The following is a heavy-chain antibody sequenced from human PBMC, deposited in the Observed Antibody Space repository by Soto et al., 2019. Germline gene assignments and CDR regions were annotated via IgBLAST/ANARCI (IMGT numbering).Heavy chain of an antibody. J-gene: IGHJ2*01. CDR1: GFTFSCCA. CDR2: IHGGAVYT. V-gene: IGHV3-23*01. Sequence: EVQLLESGGGLVQPGGSLRLSCAASGFTFSCCAMSWVRQAPGKGLEWVSTIHGGAVYTHYTDSVKGRFTISRDNSGNTLYLQMNSLRAEDTAVYYCAKNRGSGSDSNWSFDVWGRGTLVTVSS. CDR3: AKNRGSGSDSNWSFDV. D-gene: IGHD1-26*01.